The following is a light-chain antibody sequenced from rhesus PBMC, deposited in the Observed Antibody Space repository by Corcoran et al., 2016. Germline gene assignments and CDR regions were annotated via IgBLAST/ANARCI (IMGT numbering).Light chain of an antibody. CDR3: QHSYAPPFS. J-gene: IGKJ2*01. CDR1: QDISND. V-gene: IGKV1-21*01. Sequence: DIQMTQSPSSRSASVGDRVTTTCRASQDISNDLAWYQQRQGETPKLLIFEASSLQSGIPSRFTGHGSGTDFTLGVSSVQSENFATYICQHSYAPPFSLSQGAKVELK. CDR2: EAS.